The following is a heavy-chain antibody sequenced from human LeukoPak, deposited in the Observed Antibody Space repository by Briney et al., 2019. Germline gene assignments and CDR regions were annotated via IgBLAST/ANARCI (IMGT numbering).Heavy chain of an antibody. J-gene: IGHJ4*02. Sequence: SETLSLTCTVSGGSISSSSYYWGWIRQPPGRGLERIGSIYYSGSNYYNPSLKSRVTISVDTCKNQYYLKLSSVAAADTAVYYCARQEVAGTGVYFDYWGQGTPVTVSS. CDR2: IYYSGSN. CDR3: ARQEVAGTGVYFDY. V-gene: IGHV4-39*01. CDR1: GGSISSSSYY. D-gene: IGHD6-19*01.